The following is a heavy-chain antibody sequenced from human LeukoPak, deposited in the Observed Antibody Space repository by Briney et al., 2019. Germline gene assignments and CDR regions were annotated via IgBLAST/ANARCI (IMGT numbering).Heavy chain of an antibody. V-gene: IGHV4-31*03. D-gene: IGHD3-22*01. CDR1: GGSISSGGYY. Sequence: SETLSLTCTVSGGSISSGGYYWSWIRQHPGKGLEWIGYIYYSGSTYYNPSLKSRVTISVDASKNQFSLKLSSVTAADTAVYYCARAFPRRYDSSGYLGWFDPWGQGTLVTVSS. CDR3: ARAFPRRYDSSGYLGWFDP. J-gene: IGHJ5*02. CDR2: IYYSGST.